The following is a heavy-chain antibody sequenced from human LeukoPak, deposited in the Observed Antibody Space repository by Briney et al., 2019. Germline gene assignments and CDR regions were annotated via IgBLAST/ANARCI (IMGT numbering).Heavy chain of an antibody. CDR2: INPSGGST. J-gene: IGHJ4*02. V-gene: IGHV1-46*03. CDR3: ARAGGLRYFDWVDY. CDR1: GYTFTSYG. D-gene: IGHD3-9*01. Sequence: EASVKVSCKASGYTFTSYGISWVRQAPGQGLEWMGIINPSGGSTSYAQKFQGRVTMTRDTSTSTVYMELSSLRSEDTAVYYCARAGGLRYFDWVDYWGQGTLVTVSS.